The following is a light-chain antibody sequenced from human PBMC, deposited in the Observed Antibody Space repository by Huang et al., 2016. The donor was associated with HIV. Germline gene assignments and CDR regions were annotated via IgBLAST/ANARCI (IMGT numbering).Light chain of an antibody. CDR2: DAS. V-gene: IGKV3-11*01. Sequence: EIVLTQSPATLSLSPGDRATLSCRASQSISNYLAGYQQKPGQAPRLLIYDASSRATRVPARFIGSGSGTDFTLTISSLESEDFAVYYCQQRSRTFGGGTKVEIK. CDR1: QSISNY. J-gene: IGKJ4*01. CDR3: QQRSRT.